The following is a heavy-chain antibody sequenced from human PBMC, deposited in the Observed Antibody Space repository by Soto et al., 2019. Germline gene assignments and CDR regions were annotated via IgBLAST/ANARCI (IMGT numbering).Heavy chain of an antibody. CDR2: IYYSGKT. CDR1: SGSISSSGYY. V-gene: IGHV4-39*01. Sequence: PSETLSLTCTVSSGSISSSGYYWGWIRQPPGKGLEWIGSIYYSGKTYYNLSLKSRVTISVDTSRNHFSLRLTSVTAADTAVYYCARHDYGSGSFFDYWGQGTLVTVS. D-gene: IGHD4-17*01. J-gene: IGHJ4*02. CDR3: ARHDYGSGSFFDY.